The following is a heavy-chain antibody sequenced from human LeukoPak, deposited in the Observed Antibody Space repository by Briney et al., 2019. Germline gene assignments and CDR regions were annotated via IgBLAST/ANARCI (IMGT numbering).Heavy chain of an antibody. CDR3: ARFRTWGDKAFDY. J-gene: IGHJ4*02. V-gene: IGHV3-74*01. CDR2: ISIDGSTT. Sequence: PGGSLRLSCVGSGFTFSSYWMHWVRQGPGKGLEWVSRISIDGSTTTYADSVKGRFTISRDNAKNTAYLQMNSLRAEDTAVYYCARFRTWGDKAFDYWGQGTLVTVSS. D-gene: IGHD2-21*02. CDR1: GFTFSSYW.